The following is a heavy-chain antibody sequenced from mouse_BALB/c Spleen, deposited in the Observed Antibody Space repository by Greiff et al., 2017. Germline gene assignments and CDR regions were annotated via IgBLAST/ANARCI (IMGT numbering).Heavy chain of an antibody. Sequence: EVKLMESGGGLVKPGGSLKLSCAASGFTFSSYAMSWVRQTPEKRLEWVASISSGGSTYYPDSVKGRFTISRDNARNILYLQMSSLRSEDTAMYYCARFYDGYPAWFAYWGQGTLVTVSA. CDR3: ARFYDGYPAWFAY. CDR1: GFTFSSYA. J-gene: IGHJ3*01. D-gene: IGHD2-3*01. V-gene: IGHV5-6-5*01. CDR2: ISSGGST.